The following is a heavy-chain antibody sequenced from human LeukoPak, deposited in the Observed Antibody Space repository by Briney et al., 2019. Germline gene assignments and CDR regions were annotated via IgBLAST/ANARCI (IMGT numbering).Heavy chain of an antibody. D-gene: IGHD6-6*01. V-gene: IGHV4-39*07. Sequence: SETLSLTCTVSGGSISSSSYNWGWIRQPPGKGLEWIGSIYYSGSTYYNPSLKSRVTISVDTSKSQFSLKLSSVTAADTAVYYCARAIAAARNYYYYYMDVWGKGTTVTVSS. CDR1: GGSISSSSYN. CDR2: IYYSGST. CDR3: ARAIAAARNYYYYYMDV. J-gene: IGHJ6*03.